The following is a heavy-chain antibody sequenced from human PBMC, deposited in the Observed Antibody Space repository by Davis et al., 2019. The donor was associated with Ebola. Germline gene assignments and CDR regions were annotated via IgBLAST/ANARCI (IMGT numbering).Heavy chain of an antibody. Sequence: GESLKISCAASGFTFSDYYMSWIRQAPGKGLEWVSYISSSGSTIYYADSVKGRFTISRDNAKSSLYLQMNSLRAEDTAVYYCARRLIAARPYYYYGMDVWGQGTTVTVSS. CDR2: ISSSGSTI. J-gene: IGHJ6*02. V-gene: IGHV3-11*01. CDR1: GFTFSDYY. CDR3: ARRLIAARPYYYYGMDV. D-gene: IGHD6-6*01.